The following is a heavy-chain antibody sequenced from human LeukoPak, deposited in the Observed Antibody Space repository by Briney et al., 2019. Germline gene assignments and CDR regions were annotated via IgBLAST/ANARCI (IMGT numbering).Heavy chain of an antibody. D-gene: IGHD6-13*01. V-gene: IGHV3-53*01. CDR3: AREGASSSFGY. Sequence: GGSLRLSCVVSGFTVSSNYMCWVRQAPGKGLEWVSVLYSGGNTYHADSVKSRFTISRDNSKNTLYLQMNSLRAEDTAVYYCAREGASSSFGYWGQGTLVTVSS. CDR2: LYSGGNT. J-gene: IGHJ4*02. CDR1: GFTVSSNY.